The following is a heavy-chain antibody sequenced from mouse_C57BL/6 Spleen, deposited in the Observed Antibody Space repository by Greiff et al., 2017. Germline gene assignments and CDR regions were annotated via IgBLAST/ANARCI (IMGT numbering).Heavy chain of an antibody. Sequence: DVMLVESGGGLVKPGGSLKLSCAASGFTFSDYGMHWVRQAPEKGLEWVAYISSGSSTIYYADTVKGRFTISRDNAKNTLFLQMTSLRSEDTAMYYCASNPYFDYWGQGTTLTVSS. V-gene: IGHV5-17*01. J-gene: IGHJ2*01. CDR1: GFTFSDYG. CDR2: ISSGSSTI. CDR3: ASNPYFDY.